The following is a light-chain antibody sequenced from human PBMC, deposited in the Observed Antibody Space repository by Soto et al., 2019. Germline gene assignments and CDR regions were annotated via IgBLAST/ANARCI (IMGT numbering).Light chain of an antibody. CDR1: QSVSSSY. V-gene: IGKV3-20*01. Sequence: ETVMTQSPATLSVSPGERATLSCRSSQSVSSSYLAWYQQKPGQAPRLLIYGASSRATGIPDRFSGSGSGTDFTLTISRLEPEDFAVYYCQQYGSSPLTFGGGTKVHIK. CDR3: QQYGSSPLT. J-gene: IGKJ4*01. CDR2: GAS.